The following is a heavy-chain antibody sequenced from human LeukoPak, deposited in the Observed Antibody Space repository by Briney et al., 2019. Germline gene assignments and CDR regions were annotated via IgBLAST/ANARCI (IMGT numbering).Heavy chain of an antibody. J-gene: IGHJ3*02. D-gene: IGHD3-22*01. Sequence: GGSLRLSCAASGFTFSGSAMHWVRQASGKGLAGVGRIKSKANSYETADAASVKGRFTISRDDSKNTAYLQMNSLKTEDTAVYYCTRLTDRYYDSGLDAFDIWGQGTMVTVSS. CDR2: IKSKANSYET. V-gene: IGHV3-73*01. CDR3: TRLTDRYYDSGLDAFDI. CDR1: GFTFSGSA.